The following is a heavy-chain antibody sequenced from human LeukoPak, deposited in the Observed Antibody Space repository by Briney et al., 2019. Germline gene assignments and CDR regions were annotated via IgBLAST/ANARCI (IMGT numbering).Heavy chain of an antibody. CDR3: ARGDSSGYLFDY. Sequence: ASVKVSCKASGDTFTSYYMHWVRQAPRQGREWRGLINPSGGSTSYAQKFQGRVTMTRDTSTSTVYMELSSLRSEDTAVYSCARGDSSGYLFDYWGQGTLVTVSS. J-gene: IGHJ4*02. V-gene: IGHV1-46*01. CDR1: GDTFTSYY. CDR2: INPSGGST. D-gene: IGHD3-22*01.